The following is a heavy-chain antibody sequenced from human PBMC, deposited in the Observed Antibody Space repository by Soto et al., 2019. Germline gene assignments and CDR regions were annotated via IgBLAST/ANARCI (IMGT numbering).Heavy chain of an antibody. J-gene: IGHJ4*02. Sequence: ASVKVSCKASGYTFTSYAMHWVRQAPGQRLEWMGWINAGNGNTKYSQKFQGRVTITRDTSASTAYMELSSLRSEDTAVYYCARDRIDSYGSGSYYTGVGQLFDYWGQGTLVTVSS. CDR1: GYTFTSYA. V-gene: IGHV1-3*01. CDR3: ARDRIDSYGSGSYYTGVGQLFDY. D-gene: IGHD3-10*01. CDR2: INAGNGNT.